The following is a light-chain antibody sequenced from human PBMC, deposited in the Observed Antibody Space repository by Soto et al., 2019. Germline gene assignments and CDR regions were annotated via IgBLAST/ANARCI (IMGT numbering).Light chain of an antibody. Sequence: EIVLTQSPAILSVSPGERATLSCRASQSISRSLAWYQQKPGQAPRLLISDASTRATGIQDRFSGSGSGTEFTLAIRSLQSEDFAIYYCNQYNTWPLTFGGGTKVDIK. J-gene: IGKJ4*01. CDR1: QSISRS. CDR3: NQYNTWPLT. CDR2: DAS. V-gene: IGKV3D-15*01.